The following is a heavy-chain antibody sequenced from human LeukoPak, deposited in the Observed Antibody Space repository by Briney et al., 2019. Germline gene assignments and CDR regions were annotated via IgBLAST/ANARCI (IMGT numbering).Heavy chain of an antibody. Sequence: GGSLRLSCAASGFTFTTYGMHWVRPAPGKGLEWVAIILYDGSDKYYADSVRGRFTISRDNSKNTLYLQMNRLRDEDTAVYYCARDQGSSHFDYWGQGTLVTVSS. CDR3: ARDQGSSHFDY. CDR1: GFTFTTYG. V-gene: IGHV3-33*01. CDR2: ILYDGSDK. J-gene: IGHJ4*02. D-gene: IGHD1-26*01.